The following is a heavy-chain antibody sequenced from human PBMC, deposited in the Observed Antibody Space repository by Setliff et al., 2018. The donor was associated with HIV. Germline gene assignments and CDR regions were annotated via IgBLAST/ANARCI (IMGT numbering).Heavy chain of an antibody. Sequence: PGESLKISCKSSGYTFNTYWIHWVRQMPGKGLEWMGIVYPADSDTRYSPSFQGQVNISVDKSINTAFLQWSSLKASDTAMYYCARHGQYGSGSYYNRPFDFWGQGTLVTVSS. J-gene: IGHJ4*02. CDR2: VYPADSDT. D-gene: IGHD3-10*01. CDR3: ARHGQYGSGSYYNRPFDF. V-gene: IGHV5-51*01. CDR1: GYTFNTYW.